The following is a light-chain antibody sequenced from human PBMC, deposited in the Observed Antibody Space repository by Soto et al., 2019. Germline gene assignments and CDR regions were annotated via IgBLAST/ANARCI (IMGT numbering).Light chain of an antibody. J-gene: IGKJ1*01. CDR3: QQYGSSRT. CDR1: QSVYSSY. V-gene: IGKV3-20*01. CDR2: EAS. Sequence: EIVFTQSPATLSLSPVERATLSCRASQSVYSSYLAWFQQKPGQAPRLLIYEASSRATGIPDRFSGSGSGTDFTLTISRLETEDFAVYYCQQYGSSRTFGQGTKVDIK.